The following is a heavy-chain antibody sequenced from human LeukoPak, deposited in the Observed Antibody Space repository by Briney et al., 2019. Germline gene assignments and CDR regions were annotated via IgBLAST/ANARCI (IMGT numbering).Heavy chain of an antibody. CDR3: AREGGDFGGYYYMDV. D-gene: IGHD3-16*01. Sequence: PGGSLRLSCAASGFTFSNYAMTWVRQAPGKGLEWVSVISGSGGSTNYADAVKGRFTISRDNSKNTLYLQMNSLRAEDTAVYYCAREGGDFGGYYYMDVWGKGTTVTVSS. CDR2: ISGSGGST. V-gene: IGHV3-23*01. CDR1: GFTFSNYA. J-gene: IGHJ6*03.